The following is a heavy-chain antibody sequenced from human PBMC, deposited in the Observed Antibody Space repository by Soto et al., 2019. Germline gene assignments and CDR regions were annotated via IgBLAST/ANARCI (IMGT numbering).Heavy chain of an antibody. D-gene: IGHD3-22*01. CDR1: GYSISSGYY. CDR3: ARVYYDSGAYYYDYFDY. Sequence: PSETLSLTCAVSGYSISSGYYWGWIRQPPGKGLEWIGSIYHSGSTYYNPSLKSRVTISVDTSKNQFSLKLSSVTAADTAVYYCARVYYDSGAYYYDYFDYWGQGTMVTVYS. J-gene: IGHJ4*02. V-gene: IGHV4-38-2*01. CDR2: IYHSGST.